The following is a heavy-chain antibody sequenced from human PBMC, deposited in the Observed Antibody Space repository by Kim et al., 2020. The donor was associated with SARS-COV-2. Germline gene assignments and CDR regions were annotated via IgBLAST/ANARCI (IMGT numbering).Heavy chain of an antibody. D-gene: IGHD3-3*01. Sequence: GGSLRLSCAASGFTFSDHYMDWVRQAPGKGLEWVGRTRNKANSYTTEYAASVKGSFTISRDDSKNSRYLQMNSLKTEDTAVYYCARELRFLEWLFDYWGQGTLVTVSS. J-gene: IGHJ4*02. CDR1: GFTFSDHY. V-gene: IGHV3-72*01. CDR2: TRNKANSYTT. CDR3: ARELRFLEWLFDY.